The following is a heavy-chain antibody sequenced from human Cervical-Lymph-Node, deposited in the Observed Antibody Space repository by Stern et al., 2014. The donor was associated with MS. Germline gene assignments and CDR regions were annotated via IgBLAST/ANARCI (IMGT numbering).Heavy chain of an antibody. D-gene: IGHD2-2*01. CDR3: ARVSGHCTSTSCHDY. J-gene: IGHJ4*02. Sequence: VQLVQSGAEVKKPGASVKVSCKTSGYTFTNYGVSWVRQAPGQGLEWMGWISADSGNTNYAQKLQGRVTMTTDTSTSTAYMELRSLRTDDTAMYYCARVSGHCTSTSCHDYWGQGTLVTVSS. V-gene: IGHV1-18*01. CDR1: GYTFTNYG. CDR2: ISADSGNT.